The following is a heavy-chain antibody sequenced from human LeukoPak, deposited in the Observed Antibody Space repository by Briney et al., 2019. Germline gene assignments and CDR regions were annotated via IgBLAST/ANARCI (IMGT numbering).Heavy chain of an antibody. D-gene: IGHD4-23*01. Sequence: GGSLRLSCAASGFTVSSNYMSWVRQAPGKGLEWVSVIYSGDSTYYADSVKGRFTISRDNSKNTLYLQVDSLRAEDTAVYYCARLVNGGSSYFDYWGQGTLVTVSS. V-gene: IGHV3-53*01. J-gene: IGHJ4*02. CDR3: ARLVNGGSSYFDY. CDR1: GFTVSSNY. CDR2: IYSGDST.